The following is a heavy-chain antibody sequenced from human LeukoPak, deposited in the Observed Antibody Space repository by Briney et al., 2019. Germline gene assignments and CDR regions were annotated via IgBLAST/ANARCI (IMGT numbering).Heavy chain of an antibody. CDR1: GGSISSYY. J-gene: IGHJ6*02. CDR3: ARPPRFRDGSGRFYYGMDV. CDR2: IYYSGST. V-gene: IGHV4-59*08. Sequence: PSETLSLTCTDSGGSISSYYWSWIRQPPGKGLEWIGYIYYSGSTNYNPSLKSRVTISVDTSKNQFSLKLSSVTAADTAVYYCARPPRFRDGSGRFYYGMDVWGQGTTVTVSS. D-gene: IGHD3-10*01.